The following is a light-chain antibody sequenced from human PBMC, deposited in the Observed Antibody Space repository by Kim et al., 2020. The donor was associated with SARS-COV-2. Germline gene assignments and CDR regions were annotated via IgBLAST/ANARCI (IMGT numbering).Light chain of an antibody. CDR1: QSINGH. Sequence: DIQMTQSPSSLSASVGDRVTITCRASQSINGHLNWYQQKPGKAPKLLIYDASNLLSGVPSRISGSGSGTDFSLTISSLQPEDFATYYCQQSFTLWYTFGEGTKLEIK. CDR2: DAS. J-gene: IGKJ2*01. V-gene: IGKV1-39*01. CDR3: QQSFTLWYT.